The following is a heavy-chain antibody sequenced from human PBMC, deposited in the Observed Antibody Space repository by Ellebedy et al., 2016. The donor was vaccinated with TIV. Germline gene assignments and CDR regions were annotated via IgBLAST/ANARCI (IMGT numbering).Heavy chain of an antibody. CDR1: GFTFSTYW. Sequence: GESLKISCAASGFTFSTYWMSWVRQAPGKGLEWVGNIKQDGSEKDYVDSVKGRFTISRDNAKNSLYLEMSSLRAEDTAVYYCARGGHYLYYQGMDVWGQGTTVTVSS. CDR3: ARGGHYLYYQGMDV. J-gene: IGHJ6*02. CDR2: IKQDGSEK. V-gene: IGHV3-7*03.